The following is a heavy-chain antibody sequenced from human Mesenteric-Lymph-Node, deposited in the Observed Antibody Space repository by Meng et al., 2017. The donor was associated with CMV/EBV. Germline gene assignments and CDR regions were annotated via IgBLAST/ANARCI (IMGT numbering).Heavy chain of an antibody. CDR1: GSTFSTYS. J-gene: IGHJ3*02. D-gene: IGHD2-21*01. V-gene: IGHV3-21*01. CDR2: ISSSGGYI. CDR3: ARDLRPCGADCSGSAFAT. Sequence: GESLKISCVASGSTFSTYSMNWVRQAPGKGLEWVSSISSSGGYIYYADSVKGRFTISRDNAKNSIYLQMNSLRAEDTAVYYCARDLRPCGADCSGSAFATWGQGTMVTVSS.